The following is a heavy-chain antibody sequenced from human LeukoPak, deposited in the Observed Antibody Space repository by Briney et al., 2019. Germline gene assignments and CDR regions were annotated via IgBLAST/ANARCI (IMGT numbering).Heavy chain of an antibody. CDR1: GFTFSSYG. V-gene: IGHV3-33*01. Sequence: GGSLRLSCAASGFTFSSYGMHWVRQAPGKGLEWVAVIWYDGSNKYYADSVKGRFTISRDNSKNTLYLQMNSLRAEDTAVYYCARWTSDYGDDYWGQGTLVTVSS. J-gene: IGHJ4*02. D-gene: IGHD4-17*01. CDR3: ARWTSDYGDDY. CDR2: IWYDGSNK.